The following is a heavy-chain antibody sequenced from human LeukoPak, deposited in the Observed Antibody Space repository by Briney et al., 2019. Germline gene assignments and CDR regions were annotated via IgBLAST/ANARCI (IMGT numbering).Heavy chain of an antibody. Sequence: SETLSLTCAVYGGSFSSYYWSWIRQPPGKGLEWIRKINHSGSTNYNPSLKSRVTISVDTSKNQFSLKLSSVTAADTAVYYCAREFRRAMLPYNWFGPWGQGTLVTVSS. V-gene: IGHV4-34*01. CDR3: AREFRRAMLPYNWFGP. D-gene: IGHD3-10*02. CDR1: GGSFSSYY. CDR2: INHSGST. J-gene: IGHJ5*02.